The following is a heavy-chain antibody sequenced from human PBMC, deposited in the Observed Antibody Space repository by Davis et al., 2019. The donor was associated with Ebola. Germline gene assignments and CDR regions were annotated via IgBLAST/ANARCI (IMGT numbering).Heavy chain of an antibody. D-gene: IGHD2-2*01. Sequence: GESLKISCAASGFTFSSYWMSWVRQAPGKGLEWVANIKQDGSEKYYVDSVKGRFTISRDNAKNSLYLHMNSLRGDDTAVYYCARDTSCTTTSCYVHYSGMDVWGKGTTVTVSS. CDR3: ARDTSCTTTSCYVHYSGMDV. CDR2: IKQDGSEK. V-gene: IGHV3-7*01. J-gene: IGHJ6*04. CDR1: GFTFSSYW.